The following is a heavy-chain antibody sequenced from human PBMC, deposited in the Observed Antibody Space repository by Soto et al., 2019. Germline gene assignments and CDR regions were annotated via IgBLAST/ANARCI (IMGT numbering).Heavy chain of an antibody. D-gene: IGHD6-6*01. CDR3: AKKHSGSSLAY. V-gene: IGHV1-8*02. CDR2: MNPHTGET. CDR1: GYNFISSE. Sequence: QVQLVQSGAEVKKPGASVKVSCKTSGYNFISSEISWLRQAPGQGLELMGWMNPHTGETDATRKFQGRLTMTRNTSINTAYLELSSLTSEDTAVYYCAKKHSGSSLAYWGQGSLVTVSS. J-gene: IGHJ4*02.